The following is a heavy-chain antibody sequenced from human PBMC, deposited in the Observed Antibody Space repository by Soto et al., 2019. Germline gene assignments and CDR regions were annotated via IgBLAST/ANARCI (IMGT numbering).Heavy chain of an antibody. V-gene: IGHV3-30*04. J-gene: IGHJ2*01. D-gene: IGHD3-22*01. CDR1: GFTFSSYA. Sequence: GGSLRLSCAASGFTFSSYAMHWVRQAPGEGLEWVAVISYDGSNKYYADSVKGRFTISRDNSKNTLYLQMNSLRAEDTAVYYCARGSISDSSGYYSPAWYFDLWGRGTLVTVSS. CDR3: ARGSISDSSGYYSPAWYFDL. CDR2: ISYDGSNK.